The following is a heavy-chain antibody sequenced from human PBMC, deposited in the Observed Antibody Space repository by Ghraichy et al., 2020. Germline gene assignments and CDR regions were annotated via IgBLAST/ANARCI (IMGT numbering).Heavy chain of an antibody. CDR1: GYTFTSYG. J-gene: IGHJ3*02. CDR2: ISAYNGNT. Sequence: ASVKVSCKASGYTFTSYGISWVRQAPGQGLEWMGWISAYNGNTNYAQKLQGRVTMTTDTSTSTAYMGLRSLRSDDTAVYYCARVNFWSGYVGAFDIWGQGTMVTVSS. V-gene: IGHV1-18*01. CDR3: ARVNFWSGYVGAFDI. D-gene: IGHD3-3*01.